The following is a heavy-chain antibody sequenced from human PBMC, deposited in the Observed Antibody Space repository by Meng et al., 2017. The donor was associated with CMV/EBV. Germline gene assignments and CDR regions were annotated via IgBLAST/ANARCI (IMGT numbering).Heavy chain of an antibody. CDR2: ISWISGSI. Sequence: SLMISCAASGFTFDDYAMHLVRQAPGKGLEWVSGISWISGSIGYADSVKGRFTISRDNAKNSLYLQMNSLRAEDTALYYCAKDIKKADYYGSGFYGMDVWGQGTTVTVSS. J-gene: IGHJ6*02. CDR3: AKDIKKADYYGSGFYGMDV. D-gene: IGHD3-10*01. V-gene: IGHV3-9*01. CDR1: GFTFDDYA.